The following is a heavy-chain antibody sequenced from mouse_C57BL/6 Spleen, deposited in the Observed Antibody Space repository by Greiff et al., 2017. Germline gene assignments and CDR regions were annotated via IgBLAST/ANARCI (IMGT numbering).Heavy chain of an antibody. Sequence: QVHVKQPGAELVRPGSSVKLSCKASGYTFTSYWMHWVKQRPIQGLEWIGNIDPSDSETHYNQKFKDKATLTVDKSSSTAYMQLSSLTSEDSAVYYCAREKGSYFDYWGQGTTLTVSS. V-gene: IGHV1-52*01. CDR2: IDPSDSET. J-gene: IGHJ2*01. CDR3: AREKGSYFDY. CDR1: GYTFTSYW.